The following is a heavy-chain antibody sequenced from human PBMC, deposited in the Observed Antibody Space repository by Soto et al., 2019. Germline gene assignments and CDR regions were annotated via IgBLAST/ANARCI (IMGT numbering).Heavy chain of an antibody. D-gene: IGHD3-22*01. Sequence: SETLSLTCTVSGGSISSSSSYWGWIRQPPGKGLEWVGSIYYLGNTYYNPSLGSQVTISVDTSKNQFSLKLRSVTAADTAVFYCAGLYPYESSGYQLNYWGQGALVTVSS. CDR3: AGLYPYESSGYQLNY. V-gene: IGHV4-39*01. CDR2: IYYLGNT. CDR1: GGSISSSSSY. J-gene: IGHJ4*02.